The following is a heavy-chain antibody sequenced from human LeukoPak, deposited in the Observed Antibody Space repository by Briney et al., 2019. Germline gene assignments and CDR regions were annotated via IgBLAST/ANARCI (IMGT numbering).Heavy chain of an antibody. Sequence: GGSLRLSCAASGFTFSNYVMSWVRQAPGKGLEWVSTIASTGSSTYFADSVMGRFTISGDNSKSTLYLQMNSLRAEDTAVYYCAKDRSTAGEYWGQGTLVTVSS. J-gene: IGHJ4*02. D-gene: IGHD6-13*01. V-gene: IGHV3-23*01. CDR2: IASTGSST. CDR3: AKDRSTAGEY. CDR1: GFTFSNYV.